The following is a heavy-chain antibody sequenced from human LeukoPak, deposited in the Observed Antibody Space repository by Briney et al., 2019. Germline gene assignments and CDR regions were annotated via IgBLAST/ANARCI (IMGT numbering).Heavy chain of an antibody. D-gene: IGHD3-22*01. J-gene: IGHJ4*02. V-gene: IGHV4-34*01. CDR2: INHSGST. CDR1: GGSFSGYY. Sequence: SETLSLTCAVYGGSFSGYYWSWIRQPPGKGLEWIGEINHSGSTNYNPSLKSRVTISVDTSKNQFSLKLSSVTAADTAVYYCAREHYYDSSGFDYWGQGTLVTVSS. CDR3: AREHYYDSSGFDY.